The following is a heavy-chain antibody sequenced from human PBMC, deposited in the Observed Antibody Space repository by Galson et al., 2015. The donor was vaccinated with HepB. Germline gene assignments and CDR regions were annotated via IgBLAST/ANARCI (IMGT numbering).Heavy chain of an antibody. V-gene: IGHV1-46*01. CDR2: INPSGGST. CDR3: ARGMGGGNLHDYYYGMDV. J-gene: IGHJ6*02. Sequence: SVKVSCKASGYTFTSYYMHWVRQAPGQGLEWMGIINPSGGSTSYAQKFQGRVTMTRDTSTSTVYMELSSLRSEDTAVYYCARGMGGGNLHDYYYGMDVWGQGTTVTVSS. D-gene: IGHD4-23*01. CDR1: GYTFTSYY.